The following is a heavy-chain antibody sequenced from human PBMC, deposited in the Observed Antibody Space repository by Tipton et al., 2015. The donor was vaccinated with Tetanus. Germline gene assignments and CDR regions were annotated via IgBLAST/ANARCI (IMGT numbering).Heavy chain of an antibody. CDR2: IYYSGST. Sequence: TLSLTCTVSGGSVSSGSYYWSWIRQPPGKGLEWIGYIYYSGSTNYNPSLKSRVTISVDTSKNQFSLKLSSVTAADTAVYYCARANGPGSYLDYWGQGTLVTVSS. V-gene: IGHV4-61*01. CDR1: GGSVSSGSYY. D-gene: IGHD2-8*01. J-gene: IGHJ4*02. CDR3: ARANGPGSYLDY.